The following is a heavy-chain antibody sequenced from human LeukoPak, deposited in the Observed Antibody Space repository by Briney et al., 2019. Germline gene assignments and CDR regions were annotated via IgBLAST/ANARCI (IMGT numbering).Heavy chain of an antibody. CDR1: GGSFSGYY. D-gene: IGHD6-19*01. CDR3: ARTDRYSSGWSDINWYFDL. J-gene: IGHJ2*01. Sequence: SETLSLTCAVYGGSFSGYYWSWSRQPPGKGLEWIGEINHSGSTNYNPSLKSRVTISVDTSKNQFSLKLSSVTAVDTAVYHCARTDRYSSGWSDINWYFDLWGRGTLVTVSS. CDR2: INHSGST. V-gene: IGHV4-34*01.